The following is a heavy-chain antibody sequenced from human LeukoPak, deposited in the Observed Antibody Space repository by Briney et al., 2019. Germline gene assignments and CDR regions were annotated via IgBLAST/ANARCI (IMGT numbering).Heavy chain of an antibody. J-gene: IGHJ4*02. Sequence: ASVKVSCKASGGTFSSYVISWVRQAPGQGLEWMGRIIPILGIANYAQKFQGRVTITADKSTSTAYMELSSLRSEDTAVYYCARATVTRYYFDYWGQGTLVTVSS. CDR1: GGTFSSYV. CDR2: IIPILGIA. D-gene: IGHD4-17*01. V-gene: IGHV1-69*04. CDR3: ARATVTRYYFDY.